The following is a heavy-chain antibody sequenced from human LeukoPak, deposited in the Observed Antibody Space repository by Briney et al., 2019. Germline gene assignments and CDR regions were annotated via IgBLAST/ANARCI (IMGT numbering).Heavy chain of an antibody. Sequence: SVKVSCKASGGTFNDFAISWVRQAPGQGLEWVGGIIPMSGTANYAQKFQGRVTITADESTSTAYMELSSLRSEDTAIYYCASPVKYYDTWSGYPPFDYWGQGTLVTVSS. J-gene: IGHJ4*02. CDR1: GGTFNDFA. D-gene: IGHD3-3*01. CDR2: IIPMSGTA. V-gene: IGHV1-69*13. CDR3: ASPVKYYDTWSGYPPFDY.